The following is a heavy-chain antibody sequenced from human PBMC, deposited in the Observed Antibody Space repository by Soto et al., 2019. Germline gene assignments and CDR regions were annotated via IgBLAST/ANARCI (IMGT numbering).Heavy chain of an antibody. CDR3: ARGRQVTPAALFKRAGDYSMDV. CDR2: VNHSGST. V-gene: IGHV4-34*01. CDR1: GGSFRCYS. Sequence: SETLSLTCAVYGGSFRCYSWTGIRQPPGKGLEWIGEVNHSGSTYYSPSLTSRVTLSIDTSKNQFSPKLSSVTAADTAVYYCARGRQVTPAALFKRAGDYSMDVWGQGTTVTVSS. J-gene: IGHJ6*02. D-gene: IGHD2-2*01.